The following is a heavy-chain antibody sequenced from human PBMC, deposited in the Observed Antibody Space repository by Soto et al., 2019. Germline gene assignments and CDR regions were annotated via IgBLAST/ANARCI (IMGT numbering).Heavy chain of an antibody. J-gene: IGHJ1*01. V-gene: IGHV3-11*05. CDR1: GFTFSDYD. D-gene: IGHD2-2*01. Sequence: GGSLRLSCAASGFTFSDYDMSWIRQAPGKGLEWVSYISSSSSYTNYADSVKGRFTISRDNAKNSLYLQMNSLRAEDTAVYYCARVPRVVVVPAAIYFQHWGQGTLVTVSS. CDR3: ARVPRVVVVPAAIYFQH. CDR2: ISSSSSYT.